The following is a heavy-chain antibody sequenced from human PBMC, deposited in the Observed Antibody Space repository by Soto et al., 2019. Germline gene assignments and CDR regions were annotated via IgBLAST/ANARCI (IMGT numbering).Heavy chain of an antibody. CDR3: ARGVGASGTDMGEGFDP. J-gene: IGHJ5*02. D-gene: IGHD1-26*01. CDR2: MNPNSGNT. CDR1: GYTFTSYD. V-gene: IGHV1-8*01. Sequence: QVQLVQSGAAVKKPGASVKVSCKASGYTFTSYDINWVRQATGQGLEWMGWMNPNSGNTGYAQKFQGRVTMTRNTSISTAYRELSGLRSEDTAVYYCARGVGASGTDMGEGFDPWGQGTLVTVSS.